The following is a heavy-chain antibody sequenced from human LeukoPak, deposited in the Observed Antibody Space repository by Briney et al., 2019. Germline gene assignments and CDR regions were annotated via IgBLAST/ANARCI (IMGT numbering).Heavy chain of an antibody. Sequence: GGSLRLSCVASGFTFSLYEMNWVRQAPGKGLEWVSCISKSSNNLHYADSVKGRFTISRDNAKNSLYLQMNSLRVEDTAVYYCARDFAQNWFDTWGQGTLVTVSA. CDR2: ISKSSNNL. J-gene: IGHJ5*02. CDR1: GFTFSLYE. D-gene: IGHD2-21*01. V-gene: IGHV3-48*03. CDR3: ARDFAQNWFDT.